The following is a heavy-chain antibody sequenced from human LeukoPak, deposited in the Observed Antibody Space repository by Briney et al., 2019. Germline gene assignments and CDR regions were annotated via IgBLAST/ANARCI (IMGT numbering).Heavy chain of an antibody. CDR1: GGSISSYY. CDR2: IYYSGST. V-gene: IGHV4-59*08. D-gene: IGHD1-26*01. J-gene: IGHJ4*02. CDR3: ARHGSGSRYFDY. Sequence: SGTLSLTCTVSGGSISSYYWSWIRQPPGKGLEWIGYIYYSGSTNYSPSLTSRVTISVDTSKNQFSLNLRSVTAADTAVYYCARHGSGSRYFDYWGQGTLVTISS.